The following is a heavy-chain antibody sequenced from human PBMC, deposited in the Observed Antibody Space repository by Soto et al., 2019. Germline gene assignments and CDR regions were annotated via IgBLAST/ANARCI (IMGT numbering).Heavy chain of an antibody. J-gene: IGHJ4*02. CDR2: IYYTGST. V-gene: IGHV4-30-2*03. CDR3: MLGSGWKDFDY. CDR1: GGSISSGGYS. Sequence: SETLSLTCAVSGGSISSGGYSWSWIRQPPGKGLEWIGSIYYTGSTYYNPSLRSRVTISVDTSKNQFSLKLRSVTAADTAVYYCMLGSGWKDFDYWGQGTLVTVSS. D-gene: IGHD3-22*01.